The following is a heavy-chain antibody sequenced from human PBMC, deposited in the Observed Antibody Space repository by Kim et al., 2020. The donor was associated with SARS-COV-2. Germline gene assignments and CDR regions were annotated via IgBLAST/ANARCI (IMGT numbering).Heavy chain of an antibody. Sequence: GGSLRLSCAASGFTFSSYAMSWVRQAPGKGLEWVSAISGSGGSTYYADSVKGRFTISRDNSKNTLYLQMNSLRAEDTAVYYCAKGTFSRLISGYRNYYYGMDVWGQGTTVTVSS. J-gene: IGHJ6*02. CDR3: AKGTFSRLISGYRNYYYGMDV. D-gene: IGHD5-12*01. V-gene: IGHV3-23*01. CDR2: ISGSGGST. CDR1: GFTFSSYA.